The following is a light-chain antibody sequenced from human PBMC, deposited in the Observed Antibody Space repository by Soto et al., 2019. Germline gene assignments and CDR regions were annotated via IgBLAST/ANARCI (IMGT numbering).Light chain of an antibody. J-gene: IGKJ1*01. Sequence: VLTQSPATLSLSPGERATLSCRASQSVSSYLAWYRQKPGQAPRLLIFGASSRATGIPDRFSGSGSGTEFTLTMSSLQSEDFAVYYCQQYNNWPSWTFGQGTKVDIK. CDR3: QQYNNWPSWT. V-gene: IGKV3D-15*01. CDR1: QSVSSY. CDR2: GAS.